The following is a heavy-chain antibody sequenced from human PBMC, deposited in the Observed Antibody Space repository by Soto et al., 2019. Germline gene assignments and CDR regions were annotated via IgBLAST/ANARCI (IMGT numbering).Heavy chain of an antibody. CDR2: IYWDDDK. J-gene: IGHJ3*02. CDR1: GISLSTDAVG. D-gene: IGHD5-12*01. Sequence: QITLKESGPTLVKPTQTLTLTCTFSGISLSTDAVGVAWIRQPPGKALEWLALIYWDDDKRYSPSLKSRLTIIKDTSKNQVVLTMSNMDAVDTATYYFAHRGEVATIISDAFDIWGPGTSVPVSS. V-gene: IGHV2-5*02. CDR3: AHRGEVATIISDAFDI.